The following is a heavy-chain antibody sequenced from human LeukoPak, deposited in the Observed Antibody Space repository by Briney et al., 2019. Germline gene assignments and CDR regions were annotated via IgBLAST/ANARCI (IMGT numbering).Heavy chain of an antibody. D-gene: IGHD3-10*01. CDR2: IYSGGST. Sequence: AGGSLRLSCAASGFTVSSNYMSWVRQAPGKGLEWVSVIYSGGSTYYADSVKGRFTISRNNSKNTLYLQMNSLRAEDTAVYYCARDQMVGTYYYGMDVWGQGTTVTVSS. CDR3: ARDQMVGTYYYGMDV. CDR1: GFTVSSNY. V-gene: IGHV3-53*01. J-gene: IGHJ6*02.